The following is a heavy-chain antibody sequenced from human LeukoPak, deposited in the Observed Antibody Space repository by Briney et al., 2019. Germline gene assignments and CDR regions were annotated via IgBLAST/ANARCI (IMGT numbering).Heavy chain of an antibody. CDR2: IYYDGST. J-gene: IGHJ4*02. V-gene: IGHV4-39*01. CDR1: GDSDDSIKSSSYY. D-gene: IGHD3/OR15-3a*01. CDR3: GRRGHLHRPF. Sequence: SETLSLTCTVSGDSDDSIKSSSYYWAWIRLPPGKGPEWVGSIYYDGSTYYNPSLRGRVTISVDTSKSQFSVKLNSVTAADTAMYYCGRRGHLHRPFWGQGTLVTVSS.